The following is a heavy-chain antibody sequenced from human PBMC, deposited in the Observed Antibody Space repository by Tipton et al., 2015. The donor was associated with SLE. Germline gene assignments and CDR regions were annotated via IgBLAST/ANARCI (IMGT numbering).Heavy chain of an antibody. CDR2: INPNSGGT. CDR1: GYSFTGYY. D-gene: IGHD6-19*01. J-gene: IGHJ4*02. V-gene: IGHV1-2*06. Sequence: QSGAEVKKPGASVKVSCKASGYSFTGYYMHWVRQAPGQGLEWMGRINPNSGGTNYAQKFQGRVTMTRDTSISTAYMELSRLRSDDTAVYYCARGLLEQWPGKTAHWGQGTLVTVSS. CDR3: ARGLLEQWPGKTAH.